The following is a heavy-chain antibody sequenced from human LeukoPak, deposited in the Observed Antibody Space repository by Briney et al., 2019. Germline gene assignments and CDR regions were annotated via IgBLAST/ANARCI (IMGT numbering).Heavy chain of an antibody. V-gene: IGHV4-34*01. D-gene: IGHD7-27*01. CDR3: ARSRLGIFPSY. CDR2: INHSGST. Sequence: SETLSLTYAVYGGSFSGYYWSWIRQPPGKGLEWIGEINHSGSTNYNPSLKSRVTISVDTSKNQFSLKLSSVTAADTAVYYCARSRLGIFPSYWGQGTLVTVSS. CDR1: GGSFSGYY. J-gene: IGHJ4*02.